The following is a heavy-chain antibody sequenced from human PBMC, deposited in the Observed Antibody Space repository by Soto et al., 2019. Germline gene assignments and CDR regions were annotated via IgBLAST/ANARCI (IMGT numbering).Heavy chain of an antibody. J-gene: IGHJ4*02. V-gene: IGHV5-51*01. CDR1: GYNFTTFW. CDR3: ARLGFPGAIYFDS. Sequence: GESLKISCKGSGYNFTTFWIGWVRQMPGKGLEWMGIIYPGDSETKYSPDFEGQVTISADRSTNTAYLQWRSLRASDTAMYYCARLGFPGAIYFDSWGLGTLVTSPQ. CDR2: IYPGDSET.